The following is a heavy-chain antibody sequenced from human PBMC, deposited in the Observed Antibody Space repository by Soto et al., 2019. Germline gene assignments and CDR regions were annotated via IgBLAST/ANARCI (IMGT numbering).Heavy chain of an antibody. J-gene: IGHJ6*02. D-gene: IGHD4-4*01. Sequence: PGGSLRLSCIASGFSFSTYSMNWVRQAPGKGLEWVSAIRRSGDNTYYADSLKGRFTISRDNSKNTLSLNIDSLRAEDTAVYYCAKETVTTFGYFYYGMDVWGQGTTVTVSS. CDR1: GFSFSTYS. V-gene: IGHV3-23*01. CDR3: AKETVTTFGYFYYGMDV. CDR2: IRRSGDNT.